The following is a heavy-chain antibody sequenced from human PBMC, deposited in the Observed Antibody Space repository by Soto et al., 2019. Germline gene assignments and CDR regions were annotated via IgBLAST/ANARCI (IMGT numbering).Heavy chain of an antibody. J-gene: IGHJ4*02. CDR3: ARRYGYSFDY. D-gene: IGHD1-1*01. CDR2: ISYSGST. CDR1: GCSISSGEYY. V-gene: IGHV4-30-4*01. Sequence: SETLSLTCTFSGCSISSGEYYLTWIRQPPGKGLEWIGYISYSGSTHYSPSLKSRVSITVDTSKNQFSLNLASVSAEDTAVYYCARRYGYSFDYWGQGTLVTVS.